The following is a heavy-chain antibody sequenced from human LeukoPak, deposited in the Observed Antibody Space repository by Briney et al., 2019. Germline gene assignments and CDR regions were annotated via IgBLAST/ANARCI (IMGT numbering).Heavy chain of an antibody. CDR1: GFNFSSYG. J-gene: IGHJ4*02. D-gene: IGHD2-8*02. CDR2: ISYDGSNL. V-gene: IGHV3-30-3*01. Sequence: GGSLRLSCAASGFNFSSYGIHWVRQAPGKGLGWVAVISYDGSNLDYADSVKGRFTISRDNVKNSLYLQMNGLRAEDTAIYYCARVGANGGVLDYWGQGTLVTVSP. CDR3: ARVGANGGVLDY.